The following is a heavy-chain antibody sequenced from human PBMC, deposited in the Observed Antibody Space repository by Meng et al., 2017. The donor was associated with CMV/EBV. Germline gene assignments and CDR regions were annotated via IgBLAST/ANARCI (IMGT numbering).Heavy chain of an antibody. J-gene: IGHJ3*02. CDR1: GASVSSGYY. V-gene: IGHV4-38-2*02. Sequence: GPLRPSCAVSGASVSSGYYWAWIRQPPGKRLEWIGSIADSRNTYYTPSLQSRVTIAVDTSKNQFSLKLTSVAAADTAVYFCAREVGAPYFDMWGQGTTVTVSS. CDR3: AREVGAPYFDM. D-gene: IGHD1-26*01. CDR2: IADSRNT.